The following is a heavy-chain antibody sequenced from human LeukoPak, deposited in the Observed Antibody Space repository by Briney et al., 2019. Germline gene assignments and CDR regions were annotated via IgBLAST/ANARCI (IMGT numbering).Heavy chain of an antibody. CDR3: AKDSVDYYDNSGGAFDH. Sequence: PGGSLRLSCAASGFIFSNYAMHWVRQAPGKGLEWVSVISGSGNSQFYADFLKGRFTVSRDNSKDTVYLEMNGLRADDTAVYFCAKDSVDYYDNSGGAFDHWGXXXLVAVSP. D-gene: IGHD3-22*01. J-gene: IGHJ4*01. CDR1: GFIFSNYA. CDR2: ISGSGNSQ. V-gene: IGHV3-23*01.